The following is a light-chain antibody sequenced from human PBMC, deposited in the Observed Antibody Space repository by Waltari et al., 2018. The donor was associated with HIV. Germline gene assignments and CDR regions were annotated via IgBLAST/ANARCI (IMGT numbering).Light chain of an antibody. CDR3: CSFSAGSASWI. V-gene: IGLV2-23*02. Sequence: QSALTQPASVSGSPGQSITVSCTGTSSDVGTYDLVSWYQHHPGEAPKVLIHDVSKRPSGVSSRFSGSKSGNTASLTISRLQAEDESIYYCCSFSAGSASWIFGGGTTLTVL. CDR2: DVS. CDR1: SSDVGTYDL. J-gene: IGLJ2*01.